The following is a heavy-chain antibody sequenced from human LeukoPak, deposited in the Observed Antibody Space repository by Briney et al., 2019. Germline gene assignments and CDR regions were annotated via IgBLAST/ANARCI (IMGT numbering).Heavy chain of an antibody. D-gene: IGHD3-9*01. CDR3: ARRARYFDWLFPKGESYYFDY. V-gene: IGHV4-34*01. CDR1: GGSISGYY. Sequence: RSSETLSLTCTVSGGSISGYYWSWIRQPPGKGLEWIGEINHSGSTNYNPSLKSRVTISVDTSKNQFSLKLSSVTAADTAVYYCARRARYFDWLFPKGESYYFDYWGQGTLVTVSS. J-gene: IGHJ4*02. CDR2: INHSGST.